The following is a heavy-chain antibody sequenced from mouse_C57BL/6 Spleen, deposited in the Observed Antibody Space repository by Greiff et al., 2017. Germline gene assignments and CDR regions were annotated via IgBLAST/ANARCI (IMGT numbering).Heavy chain of an antibody. CDR2: INPSTGGT. D-gene: IGHD2-5*01. CDR1: GYSFTGYY. J-gene: IGHJ2*01. Sequence: EVQLQQSGPELVKPGASVKISCKASGYSFTGYYMNWVKQSPEKSLEWIGEINPSTGGTTYNQKFKAKATLTVDKSSSTAYMQLKSLTSEDSAVYYCAKTYYSNCGYFDYWGQGTTLTVSS. V-gene: IGHV1-42*01. CDR3: AKTYYSNCGYFDY.